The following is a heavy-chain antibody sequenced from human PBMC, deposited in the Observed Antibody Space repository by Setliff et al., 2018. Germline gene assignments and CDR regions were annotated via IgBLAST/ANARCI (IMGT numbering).Heavy chain of an antibody. J-gene: IGHJ4*02. CDR3: ARGSRGFDY. CDR1: GYTFSANA. CDR2: IYTDNGNT. Sequence: GASVKVSCKASGYTFSANAIHWVRQAPGQTLEWMGFIYTDNGNTKYSKNFQVRVAITRDTSASTAYMELSSLTSEDTAVYFCARGSRGFDYWGQGALVTVSS. V-gene: IGHV1-3*04.